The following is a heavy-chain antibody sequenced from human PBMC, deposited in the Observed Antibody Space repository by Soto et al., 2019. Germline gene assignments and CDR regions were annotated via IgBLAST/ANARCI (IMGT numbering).Heavy chain of an antibody. CDR2: IYYSGST. D-gene: IGHD3-22*01. CDR1: GGSISSGDYY. V-gene: IGHV4-30-4*01. Sequence: SETLSLTCTVSGGSISSGDYYWSWIRQPPGKGLEWIGYIYYSGSTYYNPSLKSRVTISVDTSKNQFSLKLSSVTAADTAVYYCARVRRGGQYYYDSSGYWRSVFDYWGQGTLVTVSS. J-gene: IGHJ4*02. CDR3: ARVRRGGQYYYDSSGYWRSVFDY.